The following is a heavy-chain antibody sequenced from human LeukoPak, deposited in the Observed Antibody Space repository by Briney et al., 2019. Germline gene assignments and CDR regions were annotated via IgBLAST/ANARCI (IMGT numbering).Heavy chain of an antibody. Sequence: SQTLSLTCVISGDSLSSKSAAWNWFRQSPSRGLEWLGRTYYRSKWHNDYTLSVKSRITINPGTSKNQFSLQLNSVTPEDMAVYYCARSAGHFDYWGQGTLVTVSS. CDR2: TYYRSKWHN. CDR3: ARSAGHFDY. V-gene: IGHV6-1*01. CDR1: GDSLSSKSAA. J-gene: IGHJ4*02.